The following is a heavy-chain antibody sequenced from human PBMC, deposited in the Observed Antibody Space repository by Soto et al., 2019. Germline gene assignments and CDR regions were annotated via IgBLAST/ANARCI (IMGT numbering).Heavy chain of an antibody. Sequence: GGSLRLSCAASGFTFNTYTMNWVRQAPGKGLEWISFIRSSTGDIYYADSVKGRFTISRDSAQNSLYLQMTSLTAEDTAIYYCARDYNYAYDYWGQGTLVTVSS. D-gene: IGHD5-18*01. CDR2: IRSSTGDI. CDR1: GFTFNTYT. J-gene: IGHJ4*02. V-gene: IGHV3-48*01. CDR3: ARDYNYAYDY.